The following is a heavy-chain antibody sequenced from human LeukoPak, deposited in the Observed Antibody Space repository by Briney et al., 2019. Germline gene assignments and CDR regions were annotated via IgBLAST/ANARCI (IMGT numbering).Heavy chain of an antibody. CDR1: GFTFSSYA. CDR2: ISYDGSNK. J-gene: IGHJ6*02. CDR3: ARDYYDGSGTEIYYYYGMDV. V-gene: IGHV3-30-3*01. Sequence: GGSLRLSCAASGFTFSSYAMHWVRQAPGKGLEWVAVISYDGSNKYYAVSVKGRFTISRDNSKNTLYLQMNSLRAEDTAVYYCARDYYDGSGTEIYYYYGMDVWGQGTTVTVSS. D-gene: IGHD3-22*01.